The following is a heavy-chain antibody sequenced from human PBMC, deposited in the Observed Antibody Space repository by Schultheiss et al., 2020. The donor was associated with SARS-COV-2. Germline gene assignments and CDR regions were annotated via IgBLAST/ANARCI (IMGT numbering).Heavy chain of an antibody. V-gene: IGHV2-5*01. D-gene: IGHD3-3*02. CDR1: GFSLSTCGVG. Sequence: SGPTLVKPTQTLTLTCTFSGFSLSTCGVGVGWIRQPPGKALEWLALIYWNDDKRYSPSLRGRLTITKDTSKNQVVLTMTNMDPVDTATYYCAHRLSGSLAFDIWGQGTMVTVSS. J-gene: IGHJ3*02. CDR3: AHRLSGSLAFDI. CDR2: IYWNDDK.